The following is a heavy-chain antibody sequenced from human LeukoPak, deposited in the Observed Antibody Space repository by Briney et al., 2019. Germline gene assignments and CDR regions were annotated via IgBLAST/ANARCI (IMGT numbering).Heavy chain of an antibody. Sequence: SDTLSLTCAVYGGSFSGYYWSWIRQPPGKGLEWIGEINHSGSTNYNPSLKSRVTISVDTSKNQFSLKLSSVTAADTAVYYCARGGGRQLGYYSYYYGMDVWGQGTTVTVSS. D-gene: IGHD6-6*01. V-gene: IGHV4-34*01. J-gene: IGHJ6*02. CDR3: ARGGGRQLGYYSYYYGMDV. CDR2: INHSGST. CDR1: GGSFSGYY.